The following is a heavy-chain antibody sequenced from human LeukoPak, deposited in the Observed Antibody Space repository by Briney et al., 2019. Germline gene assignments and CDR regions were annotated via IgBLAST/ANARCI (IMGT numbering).Heavy chain of an antibody. V-gene: IGHV3-23*01. CDR1: GFTFSSYA. CDR3: AADQSPGLRGWFDP. Sequence: GGSLRLSCAASGFTFSSYAMSWVRQAPGKGLEWVSAISGSGGSAYYTDSVKGRFTISRDNSENTLYLQMNSLRAEDTAVYYCAADQSPGLRGWFDPWGQGTLVTVSS. CDR2: ISGSGGSA. J-gene: IGHJ5*02.